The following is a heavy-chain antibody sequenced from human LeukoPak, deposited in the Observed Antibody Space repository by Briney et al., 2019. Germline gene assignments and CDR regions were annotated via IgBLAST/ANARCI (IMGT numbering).Heavy chain of an antibody. D-gene: IGHD6-13*01. Sequence: PSETLSLTCTVSGGSISSSSYYWGWIRQPPGKGLEWIGSIYYSGSTYYNPSLKSRVTISVDTSKNQFSLKLSSVTAADTAVYYCARDPRLSTAAALRLPRWGQGTLVTVSS. J-gene: IGHJ4*02. V-gene: IGHV4-39*02. CDR3: ARDPRLSTAAALRLPR. CDR1: GGSISSSSYY. CDR2: IYYSGST.